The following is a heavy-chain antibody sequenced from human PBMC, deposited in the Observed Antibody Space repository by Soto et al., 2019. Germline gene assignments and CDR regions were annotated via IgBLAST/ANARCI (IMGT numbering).Heavy chain of an antibody. CDR1: GFTFSSYS. Sequence: GGSLRLSCAASGFTFSSYSMNWVRQAPGKGLEWVSYISSSSSTIYYADSVKGRFTISRDNAKNSLYLQMNSLRAEDTAVYYCARDDDDYDFWSGSPWGQGTLVTVSS. J-gene: IGHJ4*02. V-gene: IGHV3-48*01. D-gene: IGHD3-3*01. CDR2: ISSSSSTI. CDR3: ARDDDDYDFWSGSP.